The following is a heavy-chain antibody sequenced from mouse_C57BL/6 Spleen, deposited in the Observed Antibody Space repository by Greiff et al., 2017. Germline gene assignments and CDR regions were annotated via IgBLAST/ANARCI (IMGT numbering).Heavy chain of an antibody. CDR2: INPGSGGT. CDR1: GYAFTNYL. CDR3: AGGTYGNPYFDY. J-gene: IGHJ2*01. V-gene: IGHV1-54*01. D-gene: IGHD2-10*02. Sequence: QVQLQQSGAELVRPGTSVKVSCKASGYAFTNYLIEWVKQRPGQGLEWIGVINPGSGGTNYNEKFKGKATLTADKSSSTAYLQLSSLTSEDSAVYFCAGGTYGNPYFDYWGQGTTLTVSS.